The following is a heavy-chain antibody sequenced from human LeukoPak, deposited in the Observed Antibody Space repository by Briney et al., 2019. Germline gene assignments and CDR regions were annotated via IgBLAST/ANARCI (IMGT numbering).Heavy chain of an antibody. Sequence: SETLSLTCAVYGGSFSGYYWSWIRQPPGKGLEWIGEINHSGSTNYNPSLKSRVTISVDTSKNQFSLKLSSVTAADTAVYYCARGRYSSGWSDYWGQGTLVTVSS. CDR3: ARGRYSSGWSDY. CDR1: GGSFSGYY. CDR2: INHSGST. D-gene: IGHD6-19*01. J-gene: IGHJ4*02. V-gene: IGHV4-34*01.